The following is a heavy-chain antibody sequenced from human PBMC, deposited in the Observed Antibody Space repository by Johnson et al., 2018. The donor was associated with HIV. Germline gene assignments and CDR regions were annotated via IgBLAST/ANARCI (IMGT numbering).Heavy chain of an antibody. V-gene: IGHV3-11*01. J-gene: IGHJ3*02. CDR2: ISSSGSTI. CDR3: ARAEPWDRPYYYGSGDAFDI. Sequence: QVQLVESGGGVVRPGGSLRISCAASGFTFSDYYMSWIRQAPGKGLEWVSYISSSGSTIYYADSVKGRFTISRDNAKNSLYLQMNSLRAEDTAVYYWARAEPWDRPYYYGSGDAFDIWGQGTMVTVSS. CDR1: GFTFSDYY. D-gene: IGHD3-10*01.